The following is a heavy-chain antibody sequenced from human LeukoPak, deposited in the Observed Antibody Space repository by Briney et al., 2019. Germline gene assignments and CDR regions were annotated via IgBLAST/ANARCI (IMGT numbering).Heavy chain of an antibody. J-gene: IGHJ4*02. Sequence: GGSLRLSCAASGFTFSRYSMNWVRQAPGKGLEWVSSITSTSRYIYYADSLKGRFTISRDNAKNSLYLQMNSLRAEDTAVYYCARDDSAMFPDCWGQGTLVTVSS. CDR3: ARDDSAMFPDC. CDR2: ITSTSRYI. CDR1: GFTFSRYS. D-gene: IGHD5-18*01. V-gene: IGHV3-21*04.